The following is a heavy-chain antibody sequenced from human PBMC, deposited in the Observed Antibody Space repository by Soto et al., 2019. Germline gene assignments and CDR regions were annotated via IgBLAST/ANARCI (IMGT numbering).Heavy chain of an antibody. D-gene: IGHD6-19*01. Sequence: QVQLVQSGAEVKKPGSSVKVSCKASGGTFSSYTISWVRQAPGQGLEWMGRIIPILGIANYAQKFQGRVTITADKSTSTANMELSSLRSEDTAVYYCARDAPGYSSGWYYWGQGTLVTVSS. CDR2: IIPILGIA. V-gene: IGHV1-69*08. J-gene: IGHJ4*02. CDR3: ARDAPGYSSGWYY. CDR1: GGTFSSYT.